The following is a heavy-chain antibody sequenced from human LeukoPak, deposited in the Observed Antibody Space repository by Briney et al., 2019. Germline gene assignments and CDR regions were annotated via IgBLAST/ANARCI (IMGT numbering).Heavy chain of an antibody. CDR2: IYHSGST. Sequence: SETLSLTCTVSGYSISSGYYWGWIRQPPGKGLEWIGSIYHSGSTYYNPSLKSRVTMSVDTSKNQFSLKLSSVTAADTAVYYCAGRDSSSWSEYFQHWGQGTLVTVSS. D-gene: IGHD6-13*01. V-gene: IGHV4-38-2*02. CDR3: AGRDSSSWSEYFQH. CDR1: GYSISSGYY. J-gene: IGHJ1*01.